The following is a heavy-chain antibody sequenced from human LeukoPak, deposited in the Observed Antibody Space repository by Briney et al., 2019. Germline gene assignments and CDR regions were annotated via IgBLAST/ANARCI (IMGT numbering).Heavy chain of an antibody. CDR2: IYTSERT. CDR1: GGSISYYY. V-gene: IGHV4-4*07. J-gene: IGHJ4*02. Sequence: PSETLSLTCTVSGGSISYYYWNWIRQPAGKGLEWIGRIYTSERTYYNPSLKSRVSMSVDTSKNQFSLKLSSVTAADTAVYYCARGTHYYYDSSGYCDYWGQGTLVTVSS. D-gene: IGHD3-22*01. CDR3: ARGTHYYYDSSGYCDY.